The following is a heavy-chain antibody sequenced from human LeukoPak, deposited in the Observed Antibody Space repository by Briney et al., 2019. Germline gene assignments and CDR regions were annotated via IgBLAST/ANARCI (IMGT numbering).Heavy chain of an antibody. V-gene: IGHV3-23*01. CDR3: AKGRSLGSSSLYDS. Sequence: GGSLRLSCAASGFTFSSYGMRWVRQFPGKGLEWVSTISEDVGLRTYYADSVKGRFTISRDNSNNTVYLQMNSLRAEDTALYYCAKGRSLGSSSLYDSWGQGILVTVSS. CDR1: GFTFSSYG. CDR2: ISEDVGLRT. J-gene: IGHJ4*02. D-gene: IGHD6-13*01.